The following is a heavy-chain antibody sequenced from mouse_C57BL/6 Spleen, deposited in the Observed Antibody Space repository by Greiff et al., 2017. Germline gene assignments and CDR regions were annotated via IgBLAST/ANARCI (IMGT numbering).Heavy chain of an antibody. CDR2: IRSKSNNYAT. CDR3: VRHRWDGGYFDV. Sequence: DVKLVESGGGLVQPKGSLKLSCAASGFSFNTYAMNWVRQAPGKGLEWVARIRSKSNNYATYYADSVKDRFTISRDDSESMLYLQMNNLKTEDTAMYYCVRHRWDGGYFDVWGTGTTVTVSS. CDR1: GFSFNTYA. V-gene: IGHV10-1*01. J-gene: IGHJ1*03. D-gene: IGHD4-1*01.